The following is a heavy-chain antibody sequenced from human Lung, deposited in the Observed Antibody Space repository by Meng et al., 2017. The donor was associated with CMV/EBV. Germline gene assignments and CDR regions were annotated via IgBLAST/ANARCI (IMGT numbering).Heavy chain of an antibody. CDR1: GYTFTGYN. Sequence: ASVXVSCKASGYTFTGYNIHWVRQAPGQGLEWMGWINPNTGDTKYAQKFQGRVTLTRDTSISTAYMELSRLKSDDTAVFFCARLFHTSLGTNYYYGMDVWXQGTXVTVSS. CDR2: INPNTGDT. V-gene: IGHV1-2*02. J-gene: IGHJ6*02. D-gene: IGHD3-10*01. CDR3: ARLFHTSLGTNYYYGMDV.